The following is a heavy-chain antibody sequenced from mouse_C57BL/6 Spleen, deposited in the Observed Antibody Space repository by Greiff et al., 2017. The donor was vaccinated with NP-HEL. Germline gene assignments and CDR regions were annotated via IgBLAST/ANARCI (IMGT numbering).Heavy chain of an antibody. D-gene: IGHD1-1*01. J-gene: IGHJ2*01. CDR1: GYTFTSYG. V-gene: IGHV1-81*01. CDR2: IYPRSGNT. CDR3: AIGFITTVVAPSYFDY. Sequence: QVQLQQSGAELARPGASVKLSCKASGYTFTSYGISWVKQRTGQGLEWIGEIYPRSGNTYYNEKFKGKATLTTDKSSSTAYMELRSLTSEDSAVYFCAIGFITTVVAPSYFDYWGQGTTLTVSS.